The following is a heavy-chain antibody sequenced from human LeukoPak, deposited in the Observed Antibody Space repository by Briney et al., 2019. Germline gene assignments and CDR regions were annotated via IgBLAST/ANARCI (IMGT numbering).Heavy chain of an antibody. CDR3: ARSITMVRGVIIRPHWFDP. CDR1: GGSISSGGYS. V-gene: IGHV4-34*01. CDR2: INHSGST. J-gene: IGHJ5*02. Sequence: PSETLSLTCAVSGGSISSGGYSWSWIRQPPGKGLEWIGEINHSGSTNYNPSLKSRVTISVDTSKNQFSLKLSSVTAADTAVYYCARSITMVRGVIIRPHWFDPWGQGTLVTVSS. D-gene: IGHD3-10*01.